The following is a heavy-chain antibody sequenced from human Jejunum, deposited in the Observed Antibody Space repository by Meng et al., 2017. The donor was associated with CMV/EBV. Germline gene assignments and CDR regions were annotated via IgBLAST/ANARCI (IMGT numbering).Heavy chain of an antibody. CDR3: ARAPFNYFDSSGDPPDY. V-gene: IGHV4-39*07. J-gene: IGHJ4*02. D-gene: IGHD3-22*01. Sequence: ITSRSYYWGWIRQPPGKGLEWIGNIYYSGSTYYNPSLKSRVVISVDTSRNQFSLKLSSVTAADTAVYYCARAPFNYFDSSGDPPDYWGQGTLVTVSS. CDR2: IYYSGST. CDR1: ITSRSYY.